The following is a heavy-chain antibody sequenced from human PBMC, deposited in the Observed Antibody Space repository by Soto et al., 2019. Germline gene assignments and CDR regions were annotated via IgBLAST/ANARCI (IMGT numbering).Heavy chain of an antibody. V-gene: IGHV3-64D*06. J-gene: IGHJ4*02. CDR1: GFTFSSYA. D-gene: IGHD5-12*01. Sequence: GGSLRLSCSASGFTFSSYAMHWVRQAPGKGLEYVSGVRGNGDPPFYADSVKGRFTISRDNSKNTLYLQMSGLSADDTAFYYCVKSRGGNNFDFFDWGQGALVTVSS. CDR2: VRGNGDPP. CDR3: VKSRGGNNFDFFD.